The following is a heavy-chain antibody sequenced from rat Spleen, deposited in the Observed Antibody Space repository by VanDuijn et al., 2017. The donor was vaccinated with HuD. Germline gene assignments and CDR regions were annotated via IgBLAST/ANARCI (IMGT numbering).Heavy chain of an antibody. D-gene: IGHD1-1*01. CDR3: TRDPITTRDYFDY. Sequence: QVQLKESGPGLVQSSQTLSLTCTVAGFSLTSYNVHWVRQPPGKGLEWIGAMWSGGSTDYNSALKSRLSISRDTSKSQVLLRMNSLQTEDTAIYFCTRDPITTRDYFDYWGQGVMVTVSS. V-gene: IGHV2-15*01. CDR2: MWSGGST. CDR1: GFSLTSYN. J-gene: IGHJ2*01.